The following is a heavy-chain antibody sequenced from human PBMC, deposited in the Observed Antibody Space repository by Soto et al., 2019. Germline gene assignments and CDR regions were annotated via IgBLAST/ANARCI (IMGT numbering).Heavy chain of an antibody. CDR3: ARERWFGELLTARGPFDY. CDR2: IWYDGSNK. J-gene: IGHJ4*02. V-gene: IGHV3-33*01. D-gene: IGHD3-10*01. CDR1: GFTFSSYG. Sequence: PGESLKISCAASGFTFSSYGMHWVRQAPGKGLEWVAVIWYDGSNKYYADSVKGRFTISRDNSKNTLYLQMNSLRAEDTAVYYCARERWFGELLTARGPFDYWGQGTLVTVSS.